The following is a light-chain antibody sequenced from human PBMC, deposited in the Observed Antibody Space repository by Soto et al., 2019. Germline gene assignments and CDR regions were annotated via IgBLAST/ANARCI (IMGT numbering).Light chain of an antibody. CDR3: CSYAGSSTFAV. Sequence: QSALTQPASVSGSPGQSITISCTGTSSDVGSYNLVSWYQQHPGKAPKLMIYEVSKRPSGVSNRFSGSKSGNTASLTISGLQAEDEADYCCCSYAGSSTFAVFGGGTQLTVL. CDR1: SSDVGSYNL. CDR2: EVS. V-gene: IGLV2-23*02. J-gene: IGLJ7*01.